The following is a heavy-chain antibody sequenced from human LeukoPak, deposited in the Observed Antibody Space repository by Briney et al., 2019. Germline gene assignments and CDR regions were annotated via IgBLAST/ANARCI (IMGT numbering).Heavy chain of an antibody. J-gene: IGHJ3*02. D-gene: IGHD2-15*01. CDR2: ISYSGNT. V-gene: IGHV4-4*02. CDR3: ARHCCSGPAKRVFDI. Sequence: SETLSLTCAVPGGSISSSNWWSWVRQPPGKGLEWIGTISYSGNTDYNPSLRSRVTISVDTSNNQFSLRLGSVTAADTAVYHCARHCCSGPAKRVFDIWGQGTMVTVSS. CDR1: GGSISSSNW.